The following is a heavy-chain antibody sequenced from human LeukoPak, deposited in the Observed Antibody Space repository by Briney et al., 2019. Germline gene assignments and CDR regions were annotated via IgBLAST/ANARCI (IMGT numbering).Heavy chain of an antibody. J-gene: IGHJ4*02. Sequence: GGSLRLSCAVSGFNVRTNYMSWVRQAPGKGLEWVSVIFRGGSTYYGDSVRGRFSISRDNSKNMVFLQMNNLRAEDTAVYFCARDFFDFWGGSWVWGQGTLVAVSS. CDR2: IFRGGST. V-gene: IGHV3-53*01. CDR1: GFNVRTNY. D-gene: IGHD3-3*01. CDR3: ARDFFDFWGGSWV.